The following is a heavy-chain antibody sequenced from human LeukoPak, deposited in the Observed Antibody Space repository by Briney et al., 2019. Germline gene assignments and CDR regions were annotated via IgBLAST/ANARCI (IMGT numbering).Heavy chain of an antibody. V-gene: IGHV1-18*01. J-gene: IGHJ4*02. CDR1: GYTFTSYG. CDR2: ISGHDGDT. D-gene: IGHD4-17*01. CDR3: ARDYGDYDLDY. Sequence: ASVKVSCKASGYTFTSYGISWVRQAPGQGLEWMGWISGHDGDTNYAQKFQGRVTMTTETSTSTAYMELQSLISDDTAVYYCARDYGDYDLDYWGQGTLVTVSS.